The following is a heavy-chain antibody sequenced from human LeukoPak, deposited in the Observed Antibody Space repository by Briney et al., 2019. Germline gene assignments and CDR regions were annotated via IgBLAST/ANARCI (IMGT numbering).Heavy chain of an antibody. CDR1: GGSFSGYY. CDR3: ARRGAARSLDY. CDR2: INHSGST. V-gene: IGHV4-34*01. D-gene: IGHD6-6*01. J-gene: IGHJ4*02. Sequence: PSETLSLTCAVYGGSFSGYYWSWIRQPPGKGLEWIGEINHSGSTNYNPSLKSRVTISVDTSKNQFSLKLSSVTAADTAVYYCARRGAARSLDYWGQGTLVTVSS.